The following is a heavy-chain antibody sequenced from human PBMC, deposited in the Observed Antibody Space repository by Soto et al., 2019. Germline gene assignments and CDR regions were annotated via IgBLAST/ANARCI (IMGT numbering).Heavy chain of an antibody. CDR2: IFSGGST. CDR3: ARGASAYRYSSPTFDY. J-gene: IGHJ4*02. Sequence: EVQLVESGGGLVHPGGSLRLSCAASGFTVSSNYMTWVRQAPGKGLEWVSIIFSGGSTYYADSVRGRFTISRDNSKNTLYLQMNNLRTEDMAMYYCARGASAYRYSSPTFDYWGKGTLVTVSS. CDR1: GFTVSSNY. D-gene: IGHD5-18*01. V-gene: IGHV3-66*01.